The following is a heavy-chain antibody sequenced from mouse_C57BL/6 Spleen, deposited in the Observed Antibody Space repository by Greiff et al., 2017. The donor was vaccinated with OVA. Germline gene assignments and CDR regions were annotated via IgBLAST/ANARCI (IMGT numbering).Heavy chain of an antibody. Sequence: EVQLQQSGPELVKPGASVKISCKASGYTFTDYYMNWVKQSHGKSLEWIGDINPNNGGTSYNQQFKGKATLTVDKSSSTAYMELRSLTSEDSAVYYCARWYYGSSFAMDYWGQGTSVTVSS. CDR3: ARWYYGSSFAMDY. CDR1: GYTFTDYY. D-gene: IGHD1-1*01. V-gene: IGHV1-26*01. CDR2: INPNNGGT. J-gene: IGHJ4*01.